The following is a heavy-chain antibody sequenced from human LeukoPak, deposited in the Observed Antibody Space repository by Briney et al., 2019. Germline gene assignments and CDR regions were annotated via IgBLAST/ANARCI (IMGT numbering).Heavy chain of an antibody. J-gene: IGHJ4*02. V-gene: IGHV1-69*06. CDR1: GGTFSSYA. CDR2: IIPIFGTA. D-gene: IGHD6-13*01. CDR3: ARDPNRIAAAVPDY. Sequence: ASVKVSCKASGGTFSSYAISWVRQAPGQGLEWMGGIIPIFGTANYAQKFQGRVTITADKSTSTAYMELSSLRSEDTAVYYCARDPNRIAAAVPDYWGQGTLVTVSS.